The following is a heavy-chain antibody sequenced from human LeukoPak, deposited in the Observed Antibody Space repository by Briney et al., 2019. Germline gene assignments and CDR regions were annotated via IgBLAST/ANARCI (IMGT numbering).Heavy chain of an antibody. Sequence: GGSLRLSCVASGFTVSSNYMSWVRKAPGKGLEWVSVIYSGSSTYYAESVKGRFTISRNTSKNTLYLQMNSLRADDTAVYYCARDRSSGWYVYDYWGQGTLVTVSS. CDR2: IYSGSST. J-gene: IGHJ4*02. CDR1: GFTVSSNY. D-gene: IGHD6-19*01. CDR3: ARDRSSGWYVYDY. V-gene: IGHV3-53*01.